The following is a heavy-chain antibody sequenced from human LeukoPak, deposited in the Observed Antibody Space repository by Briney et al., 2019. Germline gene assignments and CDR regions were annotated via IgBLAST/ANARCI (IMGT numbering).Heavy chain of an antibody. Sequence: PSETLSLTCAVYGGSFSGYYWSWIRQPPGKGLEWIGEINHSGSTNYNLSLKSRVTISVGTSKNQFSLKLSSVTAADTAVYYCARGYCSSTSCYRLLDYWGQGTLVTVSS. CDR1: GGSFSGYY. CDR2: INHSGST. CDR3: ARGYCSSTSCYRLLDY. V-gene: IGHV4-34*01. J-gene: IGHJ4*02. D-gene: IGHD2-2*01.